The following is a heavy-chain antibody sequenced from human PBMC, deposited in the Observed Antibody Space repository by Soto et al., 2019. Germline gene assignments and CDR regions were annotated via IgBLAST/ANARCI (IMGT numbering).Heavy chain of an antibody. CDR2: IYYSGST. CDR1: GGSISSSSYY. V-gene: IGHV4-39*01. Sequence: QLQLQESGPGLVKPSETLSLTCTVSGGSISSSSYYWGWIRQPPGKGLEWIGSIYYSGSTYYNPSLKSRVTISVDTSKNQFSLKLSSVTAADTAVYYCARHFAFGFRDPTPGYWYFDLWGRGTLVTVSS. D-gene: IGHD3-3*01. J-gene: IGHJ2*01. CDR3: ARHFAFGFRDPTPGYWYFDL.